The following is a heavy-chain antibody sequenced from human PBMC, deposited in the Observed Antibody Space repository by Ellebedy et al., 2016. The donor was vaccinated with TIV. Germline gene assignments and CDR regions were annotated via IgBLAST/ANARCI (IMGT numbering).Heavy chain of an antibody. CDR2: IKQDGSEK. Sequence: GGSLRLSXAASGFTFSSYWMSWVRQAPGKGLEWVANIKQDGSEKYYVDSVKGRFTISRDNAKNSLYLQMNSLRAEDTAVYYCARGHYDILTGYYYYGMDVWGQGTTVTVSS. D-gene: IGHD3-9*01. V-gene: IGHV3-7*01. J-gene: IGHJ6*02. CDR1: GFTFSSYW. CDR3: ARGHYDILTGYYYYGMDV.